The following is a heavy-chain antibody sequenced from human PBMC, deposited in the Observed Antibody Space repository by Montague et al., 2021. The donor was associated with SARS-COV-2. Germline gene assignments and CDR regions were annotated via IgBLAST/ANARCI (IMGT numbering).Heavy chain of an antibody. CDR2: VYTTANT. J-gene: IGHJ4*02. Sequence: TLSLTCTVSGGSISSDSYYWSWIRQPAGQGLEWIGRVYTTANTNYNPSLKSRVTISGDTSRNQFSLRLTSVTAADTAMYYCARAEIYGGYAFAYFDFWGQGVLVTVSS. V-gene: IGHV4-61*02. D-gene: IGHD5-12*01. CDR1: GGSISSDSYY. CDR3: ARAEIYGGYAFAYFDF.